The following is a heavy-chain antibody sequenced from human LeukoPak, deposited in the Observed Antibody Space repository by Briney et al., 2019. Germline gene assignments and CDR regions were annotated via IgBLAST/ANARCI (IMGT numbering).Heavy chain of an antibody. CDR1: GFISSSNS. CDR3: ATSGYNNIDY. Sequence: GGSLRLSCAASGFISSSNSMNWVRQAPGKGLEWVSYISSGSSTIYYADSVKGRFTISRDNAKRSLYLQMNNLRAEDTAVYYCATSGYNNIDYWAREPWSPSPQ. CDR2: ISSGSSTI. J-gene: IGHJ4*02. V-gene: IGHV3-48*04. D-gene: IGHD1-1*01.